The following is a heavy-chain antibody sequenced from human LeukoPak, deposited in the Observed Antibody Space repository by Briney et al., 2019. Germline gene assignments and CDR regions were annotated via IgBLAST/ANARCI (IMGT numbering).Heavy chain of an antibody. V-gene: IGHV3-30*14. CDR2: ISYDGSNK. CDR3: AKTGNPATGDY. J-gene: IGHJ4*02. Sequence: GGSLRLSCAASGFTFSNYAMHWVRQAPGKGLEWVAVISYDGSNKYYADSVKGRFTISRDNSKNTLYLQMNSLRAEDTAVYYCAKTGNPATGDYWGQGTLVTVSS. CDR1: GFTFSNYA. D-gene: IGHD1-1*01.